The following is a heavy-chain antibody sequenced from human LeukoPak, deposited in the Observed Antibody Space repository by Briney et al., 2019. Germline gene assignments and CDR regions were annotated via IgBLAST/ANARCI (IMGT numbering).Heavy chain of an antibody. Sequence: GRSLRLSCAASGFTFSSYAMHWVRQAPGKGLEWVAVISYDGSNKYYADSEKGRFTISRDNSKNTLYLQMNSLRAEDTAVYYCAREGPTSYDDCNGMDVWGQGTTVTVSS. D-gene: IGHD4-17*01. V-gene: IGHV3-30-3*01. CDR3: AREGPTSYDDCNGMDV. CDR1: GFTFSSYA. J-gene: IGHJ6*02. CDR2: ISYDGSNK.